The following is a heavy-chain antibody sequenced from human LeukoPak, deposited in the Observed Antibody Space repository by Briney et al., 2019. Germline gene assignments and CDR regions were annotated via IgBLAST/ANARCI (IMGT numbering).Heavy chain of an antibody. CDR3: ARSHPRWLQFDAQYYFDY. V-gene: IGHV1-46*01. CDR2: INPSGGST. D-gene: IGHD5-24*01. Sequence: ASVKASCKASGYTFTSYYMHWVRQAPGQGLEWMGIINPSGGSTSYAQKFQGRVTMTRDTSTSTVYMELSSLRSEDAAVYYCARSHPRWLQFDAQYYFDYWGQGTLVTVSS. CDR1: GYTFTSYY. J-gene: IGHJ4*02.